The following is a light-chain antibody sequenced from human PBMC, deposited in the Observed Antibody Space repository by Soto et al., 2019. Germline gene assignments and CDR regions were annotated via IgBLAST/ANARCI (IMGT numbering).Light chain of an antibody. CDR2: LGS. CDR3: MQALQTPWT. CDR1: QSLLHSNGYNY. J-gene: IGKJ1*01. V-gene: IGKV2-28*01. Sequence: DIVMTQSPLSLPVTPGEPASISCRSSQSLLHSNGYNYLDWYLQKPGQSPQLLIYLGSNRASGVPDRFGGSGSGTDFTLKISRVEAEDVGVYYCMQALQTPWTFGQGTKVEI.